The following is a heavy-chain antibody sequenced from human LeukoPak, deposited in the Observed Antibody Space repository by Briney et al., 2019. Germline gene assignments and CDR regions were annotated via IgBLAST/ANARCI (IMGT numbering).Heavy chain of an antibody. CDR2: ISNDGGHK. CDR3: ARGNWFDP. J-gene: IGHJ5*01. Sequence: GGSLRLSCTASGFIFSSFAMHWVRQAPGKGLEWVAVISNDGGHKHYTDSVKGRFTISRDNAKNSLYLQMNSLRAEDTAVYYCARGNWFDPWGQGTLVTVSS. V-gene: IGHV3-30-3*01. CDR1: GFIFSSFA.